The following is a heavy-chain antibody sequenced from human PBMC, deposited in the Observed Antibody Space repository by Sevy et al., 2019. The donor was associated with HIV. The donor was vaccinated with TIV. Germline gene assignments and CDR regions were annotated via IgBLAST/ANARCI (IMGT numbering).Heavy chain of an antibody. CDR3: ARDLGVRSVGAFDV. J-gene: IGHJ3*01. D-gene: IGHD3-3*01. Sequence: GGSLRLSCAASGFLLRDYYMAWIRQAPGKGLEWLSYISRTSTTITYAESVKGRFTISRDNAKNSLSLQMNFLRVEDTAVYYCARDLGVRSVGAFDVWGRGTMVTVSS. CDR2: ISRTSTTI. V-gene: IGHV3-11*01. CDR1: GFLLRDYY.